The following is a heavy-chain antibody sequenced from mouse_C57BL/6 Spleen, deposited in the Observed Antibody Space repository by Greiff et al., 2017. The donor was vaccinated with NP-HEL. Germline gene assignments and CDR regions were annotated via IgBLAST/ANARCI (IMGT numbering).Heavy chain of an antibody. CDR1: GYAFSSSC. D-gene: IGHD3-3*01. CDR2: IYPGDGDT. J-gene: IGHJ3*01. V-gene: IGHV1-82*01. CDR3: AHEGTGPWFAY. Sequence: VQLQQSGPELVKPGASVKISCKASGYAFSSSCMNWVKQRPGKGLEWIGRIYPGDGDTNYNGKFKGKATLTADKSSSTAYMQLSSLTSEDSAVYFCAHEGTGPWFAYWGQGTLVTVSA.